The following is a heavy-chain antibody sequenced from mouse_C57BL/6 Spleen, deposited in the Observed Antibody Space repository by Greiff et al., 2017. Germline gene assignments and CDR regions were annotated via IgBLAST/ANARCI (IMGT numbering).Heavy chain of an antibody. CDR2: ISSGSSTI. CDR1: GFTFSDYG. CDR3: AIYYYGSSFYAMDY. V-gene: IGHV5-17*01. Sequence: EVKLMESGGGLVKPGGSLKLSCAASGFTFSDYGMHWVRQAPEKGLEWVAYISSGSSTIYYADTVKGRFTISRDNAKNTLFLQMTSLRSEDTAMXYCAIYYYGSSFYAMDYWGQGTSVTVSS. D-gene: IGHD1-1*01. J-gene: IGHJ4*01.